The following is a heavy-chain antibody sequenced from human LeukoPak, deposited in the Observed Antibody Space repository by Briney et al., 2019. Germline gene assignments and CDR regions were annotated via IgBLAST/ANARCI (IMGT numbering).Heavy chain of an antibody. J-gene: IGHJ4*02. CDR2: IIPIFGTA. V-gene: IGHV1-69*05. CDR3: ARDSSGPVEFAY. CDR1: GYTFTSYY. D-gene: IGHD6-19*01. Sequence: SVKVSCKASGYTFTSYYMHWVRQAPGQGLEWMGGIIPIFGTANYAQKFQGRVTITTDESTSTAYMELSSLRSEDTAVYYCARDSSGPVEFAYWGQGTLVTVSS.